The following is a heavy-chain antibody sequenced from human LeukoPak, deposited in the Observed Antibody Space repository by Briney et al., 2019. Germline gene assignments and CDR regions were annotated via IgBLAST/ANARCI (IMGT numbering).Heavy chain of an antibody. CDR2: IKQDGNEK. D-gene: IGHD5-12*01. J-gene: IGHJ6*03. V-gene: IGHV3-7*01. CDR3: TWLYYYYMDV. CDR1: GFTFSSYW. Sequence: GGFLRLSCAASGFTFSSYWMSWVRQAPGKGLEWVANIKQDGNEKYYVDSVKGRFTISRDNAKNSLYLQMNSLRAEDTAVYYCTWLYYYYMDVWGKGTTVTVSS.